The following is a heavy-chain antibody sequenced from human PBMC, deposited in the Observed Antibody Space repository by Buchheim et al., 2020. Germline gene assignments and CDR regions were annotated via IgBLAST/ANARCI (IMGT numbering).Heavy chain of an antibody. Sequence: EVQLVESGGGLVQPGGSLRLSCAASGFTFSSYSMNWVRQAPGKGLEWVSYISSSSSTIYYADSVKGRFTISRDNAKNSLYLQMNSLRAEDTAVYYCARSDVDNYYYYMDVWGKGTT. CDR1: GFTFSSYS. D-gene: IGHD2-21*01. CDR2: ISSSSSTI. J-gene: IGHJ6*03. V-gene: IGHV3-48*01. CDR3: ARSDVDNYYYYMDV.